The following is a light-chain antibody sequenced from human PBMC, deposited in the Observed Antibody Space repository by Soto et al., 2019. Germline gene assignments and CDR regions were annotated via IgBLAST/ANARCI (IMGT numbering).Light chain of an antibody. CDR2: DAS. V-gene: IGKV1-5*01. CDR3: QQYNSYSWT. J-gene: IGKJ1*01. Sequence: DIQMTQSPSTLSASVGDRSTITCLASQSISSWLAWYQQKPGKAPKLLIYDASSLESGVPSRFSGSGSGTEFTLTISSLQPDDFATYYCQQYNSYSWTFGQGTQVEIK. CDR1: QSISSW.